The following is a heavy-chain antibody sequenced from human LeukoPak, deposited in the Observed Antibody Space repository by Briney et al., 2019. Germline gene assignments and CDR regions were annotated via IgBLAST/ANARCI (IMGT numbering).Heavy chain of an antibody. V-gene: IGHV3-23*01. CDR1: VFGFNIYA. Sequence: GGSLRLSCVASVFGFNIYAMSWVRQAPGKGLEWVSVISGSGGSTDYADSVKGRFTISRDNSNNTLYLQMNNLRAEDTAVYYCAKGGYRGYCSTRNCQNWFGPWGQGTLVIVSS. J-gene: IGHJ5*02. D-gene: IGHD2-8*01. CDR2: ISGSGGST. CDR3: AKGGYRGYCSTRNCQNWFGP.